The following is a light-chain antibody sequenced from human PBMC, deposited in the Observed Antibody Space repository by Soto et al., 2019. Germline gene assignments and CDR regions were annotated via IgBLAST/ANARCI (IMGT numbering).Light chain of an antibody. CDR3: QQLNSYPIT. J-gene: IGKJ5*01. CDR2: AAS. Sequence: IQLTQSASSLSACVGDGVSIXCRASQGVGSHLDWSQQKPGQAPKRLIAAASTLQRGAPSSCSCSRSGTEFTPTISSRQPDDFATYYGQQLNSYPITFGQGTRLEIK. V-gene: IGKV1-9*01. CDR1: QGVGSH.